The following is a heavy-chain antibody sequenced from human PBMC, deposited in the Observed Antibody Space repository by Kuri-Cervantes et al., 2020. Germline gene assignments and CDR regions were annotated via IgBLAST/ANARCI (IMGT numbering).Heavy chain of an antibody. Sequence: ASVKVSCKASGYTFTSYGISWVRQAPGQGLEWMGWISAYNGNTNYAQKLQGRVTMTTDTSTSTAYMELRSLRSDDTAVYYCARGTPFYDILTGYYITPFWYWGQGTLVTVSS. CDR2: ISAYNGNT. D-gene: IGHD3-9*01. CDR3: ARGTPFYDILTGYYITPFWY. V-gene: IGHV1-18*01. CDR1: GYTFTSYG. J-gene: IGHJ4*02.